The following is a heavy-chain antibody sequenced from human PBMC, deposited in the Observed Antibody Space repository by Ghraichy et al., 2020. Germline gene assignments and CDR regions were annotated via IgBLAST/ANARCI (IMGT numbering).Heavy chain of an antibody. D-gene: IGHD3-3*01. V-gene: IGHV4-34*01. J-gene: IGHJ4*02. CDR3: ARGYYGAPGY. Sequence: LSLTCAVYGGSFSGYYWSWIRQPPGKGLEWIGEINHSGSTNYNPSLKSRVTISVDTSKNQFSLKLSSVTAADTAVYYCARGYYGAPGYWGQGTLVTVSS. CDR2: INHSGST. CDR1: GGSFSGYY.